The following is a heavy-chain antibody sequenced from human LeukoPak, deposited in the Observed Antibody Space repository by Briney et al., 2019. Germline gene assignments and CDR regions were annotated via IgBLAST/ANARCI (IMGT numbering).Heavy chain of an antibody. CDR1: GFTFRVYA. CDR2: ISGSRGST. V-gene: IGHV3-23*01. Sequence: GGSLRLSCTASGFTFRVYAMSWVRQAPGKGLEWVSAISGSRGSTYYADSVKGRFTISRDNSKNTLYLQMNSLRAEDTAVYYCARTTVVRAPGYFDYWGQGTLVTVSS. CDR3: ARTTVVRAPGYFDY. D-gene: IGHD4-23*01. J-gene: IGHJ4*02.